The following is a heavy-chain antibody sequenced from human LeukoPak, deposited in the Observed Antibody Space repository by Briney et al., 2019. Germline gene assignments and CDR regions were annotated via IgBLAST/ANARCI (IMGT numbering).Heavy chain of an antibody. Sequence: ASVKVSCKASGYTFTNYGISWVRQAPGQGLEWMGWISGYNGNTNYAQKLQGRVTMTTDTSTSTAYMELRSMRSDDTAVYYCARDRYSGYDRFDYWGQGDLVTVSS. V-gene: IGHV1-18*01. CDR3: ARDRYSGYDRFDY. J-gene: IGHJ4*02. D-gene: IGHD5-12*01. CDR1: GYTFTNYG. CDR2: ISGYNGNT.